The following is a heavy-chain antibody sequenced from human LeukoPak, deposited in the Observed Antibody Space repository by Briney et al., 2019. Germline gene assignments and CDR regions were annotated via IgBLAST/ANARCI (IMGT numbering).Heavy chain of an antibody. CDR2: INPNGGGT. CDR1: GYTFTSYY. CDR3: ARRGGCISTSCNLDY. D-gene: IGHD2-2*01. V-gene: IGHV1-46*03. J-gene: IGHJ4*02. Sequence: ASVKVSCKTSGYTFTSYYMHWMRQAPGQGLEWVGMINPNGGGTSSAQKFRGRVTMTRDTSTSTVYMDLSSLRSEDTAIYYCARRGGCISTSCNLDYWGQGTLVTVSS.